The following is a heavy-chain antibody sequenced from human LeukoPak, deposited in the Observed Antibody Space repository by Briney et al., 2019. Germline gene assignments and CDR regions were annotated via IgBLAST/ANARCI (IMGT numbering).Heavy chain of an antibody. Sequence: GSLRLSCAASGFTFSDYGMHWIRQPPGKGLEWIGYIYYSGSSKYNPSLKSRVTISLDTSKIQFSLKLSSVTAADTAVYYCGRQQLQRSGWSIDYWGQGTLVTVSS. CDR2: IYYSGSS. V-gene: IGHV4-59*08. CDR1: GFTFSDYG. CDR3: GRQQLQRSGWSIDY. D-gene: IGHD6-19*01. J-gene: IGHJ4*02.